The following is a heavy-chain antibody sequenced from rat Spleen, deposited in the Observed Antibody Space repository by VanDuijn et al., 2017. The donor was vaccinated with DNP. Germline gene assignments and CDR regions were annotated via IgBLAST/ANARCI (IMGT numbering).Heavy chain of an antibody. V-gene: IGHV5S10*01. CDR3: ATYDGFNSYFFDY. CDR1: GFTFSDYN. CDR2: IFYAGTTT. Sequence: EVQLVESGGGLVQAGRSLKLSCAASGFTFSDYNMAWVRQAPTKGLEWVATIFYAGTTTNYRGSVKGRFTISRDNANCTLYLQMDNLRSEDTATYFWATYDGFNSYFFDYWGQGVMVKVSS. J-gene: IGHJ2*01. D-gene: IGHD1-3*01.